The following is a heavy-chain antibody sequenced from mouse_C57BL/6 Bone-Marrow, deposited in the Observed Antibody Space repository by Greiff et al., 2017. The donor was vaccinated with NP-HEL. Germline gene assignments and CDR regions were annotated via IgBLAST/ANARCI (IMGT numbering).Heavy chain of an antibody. D-gene: IGHD1-1*01. V-gene: IGHV1-58*01. CDR3: AGPHYYGSSYWYFDV. Sequence: VQLQQSGAELVRPGSSVKMSCKTSGYTFTSYGINWVKQRPGQGLEWIGYLYIGNGYTEYNEKFKGKATLTSDTSSSTDYMQLSSLTSEDSAIYFCAGPHYYGSSYWYFDVWGTGTTVTVSS. CDR1: GYTFTSYG. J-gene: IGHJ1*03. CDR2: LYIGNGYT.